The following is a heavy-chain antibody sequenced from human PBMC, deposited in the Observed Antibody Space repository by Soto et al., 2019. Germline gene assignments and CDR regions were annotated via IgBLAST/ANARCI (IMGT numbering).Heavy chain of an antibody. CDR2: IYWDGDR. Sequence: SGATLGNPTQTLTLTGNFSGFSLSNGGKGVGWIRQPPGKALEWLALIYWDGDRRYRPSLMSRLTIAKDTSKNQVVLTMTNMDPVDTATYYCVHSRCGGDCLQSYSSHYYYGMDIWGQGTTVTVSS. CDR1: GFSLSNGGKG. CDR3: VHSRCGGDCLQSYSSHYYYGMDI. J-gene: IGHJ6*02. V-gene: IGHV2-5*02. D-gene: IGHD2-21*02.